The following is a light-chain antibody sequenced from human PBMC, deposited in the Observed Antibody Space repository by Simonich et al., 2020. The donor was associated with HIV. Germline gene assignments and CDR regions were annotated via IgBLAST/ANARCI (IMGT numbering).Light chain of an antibody. Sequence: EIVLTQSPATLSLSPGERATLSCRASQSVSSYLAWYHQKPGQAPRLLIYDASNRATGIPARCSGSGSGTDFTLTISSLETEDFAVYYCQQRSNWLTFGGGTKVEIK. CDR3: QQRSNWLT. J-gene: IGKJ4*01. V-gene: IGKV3-11*01. CDR2: DAS. CDR1: QSVSSY.